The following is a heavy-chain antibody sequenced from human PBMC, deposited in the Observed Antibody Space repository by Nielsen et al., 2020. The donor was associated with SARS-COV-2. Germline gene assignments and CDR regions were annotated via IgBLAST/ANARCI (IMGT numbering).Heavy chain of an antibody. D-gene: IGHD2-21*02. V-gene: IGHV3-9*01. CDR3: ARDFGAYCGGDCWFDP. J-gene: IGHJ5*02. CDR2: ISWNSGSI. CDR1: GFTFDDYA. Sequence: SLKISCAASGFTFDDYAMHWVRQAPGKGLEWVSGISWNSGSIGYADSVKGRFTISRDNAKNSLYLQMNSLRAEDTAVYYCARDFGAYCGGDCWFDPWGQGTLVTVSS.